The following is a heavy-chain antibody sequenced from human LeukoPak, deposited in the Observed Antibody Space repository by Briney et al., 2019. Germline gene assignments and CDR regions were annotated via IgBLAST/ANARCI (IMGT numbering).Heavy chain of an antibody. CDR2: INLSGST. J-gene: IGHJ3*01. D-gene: IGHD1-26*01. Sequence: SETLSLTCAVFGGSFTGYYWSWIRKPPGKGLEWIGEINLSGSTNYNPSLKSRVTISVDTSKDQFSLKLSSVTAADTAIYYCARGGSYYLYAFDVWGQGTMVTVSS. CDR3: ARGGSYYLYAFDV. V-gene: IGHV4-34*01. CDR1: GGSFTGYY.